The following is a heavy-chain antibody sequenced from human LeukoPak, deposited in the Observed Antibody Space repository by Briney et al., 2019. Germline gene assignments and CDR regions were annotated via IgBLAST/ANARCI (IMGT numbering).Heavy chain of an antibody. V-gene: IGHV3-30*04. D-gene: IGHD2-8*02. CDR2: ISYDGGKK. Sequence: GGSLRLSCVGSGFTFRGHAMHWVRQAPGKGLEWVALISYDGGKKYHADSVKGRFTISRDNSKNTLYLQMNSLRAEDTAVYYCATYRQVLLPFESWGQGTLVTVSS. CDR1: GFTFRGHA. J-gene: IGHJ4*02. CDR3: ATYRQVLLPFES.